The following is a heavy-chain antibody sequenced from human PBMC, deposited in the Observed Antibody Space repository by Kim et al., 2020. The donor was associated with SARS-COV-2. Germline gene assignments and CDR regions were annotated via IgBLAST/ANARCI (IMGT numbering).Heavy chain of an antibody. CDR3: AHSIVYGSERVYFDY. CDR1: GFTFSSYA. V-gene: IGHV3-23*01. J-gene: IGHJ4*02. CDR2: ISGSGGST. Sequence: GGSLRLSCAASGFTFSSYAMRWVRQAPGKGLEWVSVISGSGGSTYYADSVKGRFTISRDNSKNTLYLQMNSLRAEDTAVYYCAHSIVYGSERVYFDYWVQATLVTVSS. D-gene: IGHD3-10*01.